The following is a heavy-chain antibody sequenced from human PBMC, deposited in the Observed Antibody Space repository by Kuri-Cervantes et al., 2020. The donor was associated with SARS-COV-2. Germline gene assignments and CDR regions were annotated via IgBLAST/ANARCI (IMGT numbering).Heavy chain of an antibody. CDR1: GFTFSSYS. CDR2: ISSSSSYI. J-gene: IGHJ5*02. D-gene: IGHD6-19*01. CDR3: ARAGYSSGWYPPDWFDP. Sequence: GESLKISCAASGFTFSSYSMNWVRQAPGKGLEWVSSISSSSSYIYYADSVKGRFTISRDNAKNSPYLQMNSLRAEDTAVYYCARAGYSSGWYPPDWFDPWGQGTLVTVSS. V-gene: IGHV3-21*01.